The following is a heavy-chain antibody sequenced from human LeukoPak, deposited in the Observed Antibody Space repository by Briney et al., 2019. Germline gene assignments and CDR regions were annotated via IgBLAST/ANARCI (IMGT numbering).Heavy chain of an antibody. D-gene: IGHD2-2*01. Sequence: PSETLALTCAVYGGSFSGYYWSWIRQPPGKGLEWIGEINHSGSTNYNPSLKSRVTISVDTSKNQFSLKLSSVTAADTAVYYCARAKGYCSSTSCYGGLDYWGQGTLVTVSS. CDR2: INHSGST. CDR1: GGSFSGYY. V-gene: IGHV4-34*01. CDR3: ARAKGYCSSTSCYGGLDY. J-gene: IGHJ4*02.